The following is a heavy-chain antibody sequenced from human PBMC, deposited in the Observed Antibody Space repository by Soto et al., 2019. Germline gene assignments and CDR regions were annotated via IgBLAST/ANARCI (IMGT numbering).Heavy chain of an antibody. CDR2: IYSRGST. V-gene: IGHV4-59*01. Sequence: QVQLQESGPGLVKPSETLSLTCTVSSGSISSYYWSWIRQPPGKGLEWLGYIYSRGSTTYNPSLKRRVTISVDTSKNQFSLKLSSVTAADTAVYYCARGLVVGASWDFDYWGQGTMVTVSS. CDR3: ARGLVVGASWDFDY. CDR1: SGSISSYY. J-gene: IGHJ4*02. D-gene: IGHD1-26*01.